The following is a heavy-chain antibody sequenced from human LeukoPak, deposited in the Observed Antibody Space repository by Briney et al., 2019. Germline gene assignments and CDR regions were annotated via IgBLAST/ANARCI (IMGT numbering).Heavy chain of an antibody. CDR3: AKDGGSGSPFGY. V-gene: IGHV3-30*18. Sequence: QPGGSLRLSCAASGFTFSSYGMHWVRQAPGKGLEWVAVISYDGSNKYYADSVKGRFTISRDNSKNTLYLQMNSLRAEDTAVYYCAKDGGSGSPFGYWGQGTLVTVSS. J-gene: IGHJ4*02. CDR1: GFTFSSYG. CDR2: ISYDGSNK. D-gene: IGHD1-26*01.